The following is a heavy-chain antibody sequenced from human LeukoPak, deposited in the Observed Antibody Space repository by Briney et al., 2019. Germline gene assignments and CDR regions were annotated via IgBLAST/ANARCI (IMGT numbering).Heavy chain of an antibody. D-gene: IGHD3-22*01. CDR3: ARVPEGVVVIPNYYFDY. CDR2: ISAYNGNT. CDR1: GCTFTSYG. V-gene: IGHV1-18*01. J-gene: IGHJ4*02. Sequence: GASVKVSCKASGCTFTSYGISWVRQAPGQGLEWMGWISAYNGNTNYAQKLQGRVTMTTDTSTSTAYMELRSLRSDDTAVYYCARVPEGVVVIPNYYFDYWGQGTLVTVSS.